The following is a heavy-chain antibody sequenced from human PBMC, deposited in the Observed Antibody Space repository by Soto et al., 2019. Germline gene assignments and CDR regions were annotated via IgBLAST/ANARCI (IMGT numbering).Heavy chain of an antibody. CDR1: GFTFSSYS. D-gene: IGHD5-18*01. J-gene: IGHJ6*02. V-gene: IGHV3-21*01. CDR2: ISSSSSYI. Sequence: RLSCAASGFTFSSYSMNWVRQAPGKGLEWVSSISSSSSYIYYADSVKGRFTISRDNAKNSLYLQMNSLRAEDTAVYYCASVQRGYRDGMDVWGQGTTVTVS. CDR3: ASVQRGYRDGMDV.